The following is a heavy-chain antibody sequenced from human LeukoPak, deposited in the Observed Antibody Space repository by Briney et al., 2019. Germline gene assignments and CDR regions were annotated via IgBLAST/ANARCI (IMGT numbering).Heavy chain of an antibody. J-gene: IGHJ6*03. CDR3: ARAYSSGWYPYYYYMDV. CDR2: VYDIGST. V-gene: IGHV4-59*11. CDR1: GGSIGSHY. Sequence: SETLSLTCTVSGGSIGSHYWTWIRQTPGKGLEWIGYVYDIGSTKYNPSLKSRVTISVDTSKNQFSLKLSSVTAADTAVYYCARAYSSGWYPYYYYMDVWGKGTTVTVSS. D-gene: IGHD6-19*01.